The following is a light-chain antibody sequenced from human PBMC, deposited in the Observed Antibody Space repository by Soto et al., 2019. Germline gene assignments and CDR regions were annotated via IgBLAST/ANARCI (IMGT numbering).Light chain of an antibody. J-gene: IGLJ2*01. CDR2: GNI. V-gene: IGLV1-40*01. CDR3: QSYDSSRTVV. Sequence: QSVLTQPPSVSGAPGQRVTLSCTGSSSNIGAGYDVHWYQQVPGTAPKLLIYGNINRPSGVPDRFSGSKSGTSASLAIAGLQADDEADYNCQSYDSSRTVVFGGGTKLNVL. CDR1: SSNIGAGYD.